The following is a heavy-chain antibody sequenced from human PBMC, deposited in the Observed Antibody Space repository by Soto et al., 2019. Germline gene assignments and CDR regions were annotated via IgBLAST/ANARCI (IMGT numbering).Heavy chain of an antibody. CDR2: ISSSSSYI. V-gene: IGHV3-21*01. CDR1: GFTFSSYS. CDR3: ARDAPTYYYYYGMDV. J-gene: IGHJ6*02. Sequence: GGSLRLSCAASGFTFSSYSMNWVRQAPGKGLEWVSSISSSSSYIYYADSVKGRFTISRDNAKNSLYLQMNSLRAEDTAVYYCARDAPTYYYYYGMDVWGQGTTVTVSS.